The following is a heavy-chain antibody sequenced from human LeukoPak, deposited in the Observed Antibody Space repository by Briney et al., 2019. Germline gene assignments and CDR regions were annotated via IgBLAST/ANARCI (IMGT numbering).Heavy chain of an antibody. Sequence: SETLSLTCTVSGGSISGSYWNWIRQPPGKGLEWIGYIYSSGSTNYNPSLKSRVTISVDTSKNQFSLRLSSVTAADTAVYYCARKGHFDFTFGYWGQGTLVTVSS. CDR2: IYSSGST. CDR1: GGSISGSY. V-gene: IGHV4-59*01. J-gene: IGHJ4*02. CDR3: ARKGHFDFTFGY. D-gene: IGHD3-9*01.